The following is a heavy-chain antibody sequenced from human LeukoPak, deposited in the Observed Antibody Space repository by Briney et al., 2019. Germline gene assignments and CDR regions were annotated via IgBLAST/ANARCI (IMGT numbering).Heavy chain of an antibody. CDR2: IYFSGST. D-gene: IGHD5-12*01. CDR1: GASINSNY. V-gene: IGHV4-59*01. CDR3: ASGPEWLRYPAY. Sequence: PLETLSLTCTVSGASINSNYWSWFRQPRWKEPEWIGYIYFSGSTNYNPSLWSRVAISVDRSRNQFSLKLTSMTAADTAVYYCASGPEWLRYPAYWGQGTLVTVSS. J-gene: IGHJ4*02.